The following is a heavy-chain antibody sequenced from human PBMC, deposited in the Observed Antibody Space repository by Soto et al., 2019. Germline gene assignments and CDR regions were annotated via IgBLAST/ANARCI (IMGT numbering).Heavy chain of an antibody. V-gene: IGHV1-18*01. CDR2: ISPYKGNT. CDR1: GYTFSDYG. Sequence: QVQLVQSGAEVKNPGASVKVSCKASGYTFSDYGISWVRQAPGQGLEWMGWISPYKGNTKYAQKFQDRVIMITDTSXXIAYMELRSLSSDATAVYYCARERRTGYVSLGMDVWGQGTTVTVSS. J-gene: IGHJ6*02. CDR3: ARERRTGYVSLGMDV. D-gene: IGHD3-9*01.